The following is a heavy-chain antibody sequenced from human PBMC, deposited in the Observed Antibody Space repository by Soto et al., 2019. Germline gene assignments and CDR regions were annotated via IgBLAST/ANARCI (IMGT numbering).Heavy chain of an antibody. CDR2: IYQRENV. V-gene: IGHV4-31*01. Sequence: PSETLSLTCTLSGGSISSDDYYWNWIRQRPGKGLEGSVNIYQRENVNCNPPLKSQIIIPIDMSENHFSLKLTSVTAAETAGYYCARGWEYYGMDVWGQGTTAT. D-gene: IGHD1-26*01. CDR1: GGSISSDDYY. CDR3: ARGWEYYGMDV. J-gene: IGHJ6*02.